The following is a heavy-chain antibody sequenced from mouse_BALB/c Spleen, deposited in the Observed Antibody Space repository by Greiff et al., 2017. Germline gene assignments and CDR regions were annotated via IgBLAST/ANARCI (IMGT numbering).Heavy chain of an antibody. D-gene: IGHD2-2*01. CDR2: ILPGSGST. V-gene: IGHV1-9*01. CDR3: ASMVGNYAMDY. J-gene: IGHJ4*01. Sequence: QVQLQQSGAELMKPGASVKISCKATGYTFSSYWIEWVKQRPGHGLEWIGEILPGSGSTNYNEKFKGKATFTADTSSNTAYMQLSSLTSEDSAVYYCASMVGNYAMDYWGQGTSVTVSS. CDR1: GYTFSSYW.